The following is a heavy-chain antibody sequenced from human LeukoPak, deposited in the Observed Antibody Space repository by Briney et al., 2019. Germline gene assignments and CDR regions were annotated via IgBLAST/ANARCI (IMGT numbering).Heavy chain of an antibody. CDR2: ISSSSSTI. D-gene: IGHD3-3*01. J-gene: IGHJ4*02. Sequence: PGGSLRLSCAASGFTFSSYSMNWVRQAPGKGLEWVSYISSSSSTIYYADSVKGRFTISRDNAKNSLYLQMNSLRAEDTAVYYCAREMEFTGYDFGLDYWGQGTLVTVSS. V-gene: IGHV3-48*01. CDR3: AREMEFTGYDFGLDY. CDR1: GFTFSSYS.